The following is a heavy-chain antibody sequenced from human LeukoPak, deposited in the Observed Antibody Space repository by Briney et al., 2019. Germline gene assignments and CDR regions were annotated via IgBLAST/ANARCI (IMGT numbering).Heavy chain of an antibody. Sequence: GGSLRPSCAASGFTFSSYSMNWVRQAPGKGLEWVSSICSTSRCIFYADSVKGRFTISRDNSKNTLYLQMNSLRAEDTAVYYCAKEYNWSYGPFDIWGQGTMVTVSS. J-gene: IGHJ3*02. CDR1: GFTFSSYS. CDR2: ICSTSRCI. CDR3: AKEYNWSYGPFDI. D-gene: IGHD1-20*01. V-gene: IGHV3-21*04.